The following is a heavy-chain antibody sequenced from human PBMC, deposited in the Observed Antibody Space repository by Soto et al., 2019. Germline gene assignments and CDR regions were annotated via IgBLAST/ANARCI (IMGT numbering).Heavy chain of an antibody. CDR2: IYHSGST. Sequence: SLTCAVSGYSISSGYYWGWIRQPPGKGLEWIGSIYHSGSTYYNPSLKSRVTISVDTSKNQFSLKLSSVTAADTAVYYCARSIAAAGTCCFDYWGQGTLVTVSS. D-gene: IGHD6-13*01. V-gene: IGHV4-38-2*01. CDR1: GYSISSGYY. CDR3: ARSIAAAGTCCFDY. J-gene: IGHJ4*02.